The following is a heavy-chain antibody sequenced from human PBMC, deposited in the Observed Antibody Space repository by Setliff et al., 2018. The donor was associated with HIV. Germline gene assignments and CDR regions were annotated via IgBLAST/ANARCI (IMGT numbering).Heavy chain of an antibody. D-gene: IGHD4-4*01. J-gene: IGHJ4*02. V-gene: IGHV4-38-2*02. CDR1: GYSISSDYW. Sequence: SETLSLTCTVSGYSISSDYWWGWIRQPPGKGLEWIGSICHSGNTYYNPSLKSRVIISVDMSKNQFSLKLTSVTAADTAVFYCARSVMTTTNYFDYWGPGTLGTVSS. CDR3: ARSVMTTTNYFDY. CDR2: ICHSGNT.